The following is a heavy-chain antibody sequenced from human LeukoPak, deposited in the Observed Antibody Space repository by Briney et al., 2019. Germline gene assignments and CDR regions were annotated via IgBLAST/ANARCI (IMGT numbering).Heavy chain of an antibody. D-gene: IGHD3-3*01. V-gene: IGHV3-21*01. J-gene: IGHJ6*03. CDR3: ARGIWSGYYSYYYYIDV. Sequence: GGSLRLSCAASGFTFSDYTMNWVRQAPGKGLEWVSSVDRSSSYIYYAESVKGRFTISRDTPKSSLYLQMNSLRAEDTAVYYCARGIWSGYYSYYYYIDVWGKGTTVTVSS. CDR1: GFTFSDYT. CDR2: VDRSSSYI.